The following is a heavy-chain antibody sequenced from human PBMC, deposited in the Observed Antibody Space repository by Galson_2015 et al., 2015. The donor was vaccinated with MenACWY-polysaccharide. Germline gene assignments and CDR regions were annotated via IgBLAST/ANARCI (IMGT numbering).Heavy chain of an antibody. CDR3: ARGGRAVSNRNWFDP. V-gene: IGHV4-31*03. J-gene: IGHJ5*02. Sequence: LSLTCTVSGDSITSGGYFWSWIRQHPGEGLEWIASISYDRGTYYNPSLKSRVTISVDTPKNQFSLKLNSVTAADTAVYYCARGGRAVSNRNWFDPWGQGTLVTVSS. D-gene: IGHD3-16*01. CDR1: GDSITSGGYF. CDR2: ISYDRGT.